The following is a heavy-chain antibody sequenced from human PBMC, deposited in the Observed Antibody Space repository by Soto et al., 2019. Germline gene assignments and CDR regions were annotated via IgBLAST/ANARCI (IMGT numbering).Heavy chain of an antibody. Sequence: QVTLKESGPTLVKPTQTRMLTCSFSGLSLNTTGVGVAWIRQAPGKALEWLASIYWHDDKRYSPSLEGRLTITKDTAKIQVVLTVSYMDSVDTGIFYCGRSYNWYFVWGQGTLGTVSS. CDR3: GRSYNWYFV. V-gene: IGHV2-5*04. CDR1: GLSLNTTGVG. J-gene: IGHJ4*02. D-gene: IGHD1-7*01. CDR2: IYWHDDK.